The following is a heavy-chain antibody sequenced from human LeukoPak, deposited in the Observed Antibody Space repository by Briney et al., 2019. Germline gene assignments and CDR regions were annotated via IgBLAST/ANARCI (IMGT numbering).Heavy chain of an antibody. CDR2: IHYSGST. D-gene: IGHD1-26*01. V-gene: IGHV4-39*01. Sequence: SETLSLTCTVSGGSISSSNYYWDWVRQPPGQGLEWIGSIHYSGSTYYNPSLRSRVTISVDTSKNQFSLKMSSVTAADTAVYYCAKTTGRGTVDPGTSGYITFWGQGTLVTVSS. CDR3: AKTTGRGTVDPGTSGYITF. J-gene: IGHJ4*02. CDR1: GGSISSSNYY.